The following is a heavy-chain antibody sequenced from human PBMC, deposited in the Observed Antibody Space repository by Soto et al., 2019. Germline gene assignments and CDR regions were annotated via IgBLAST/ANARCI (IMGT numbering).Heavy chain of an antibody. D-gene: IGHD3-3*01. J-gene: IGHJ6*02. CDR2: IYYSGTT. Sequence: SETLSLTCTVSGGSISSTSYYWGWIRQPPGKGLEWIGSIYYSGTTYYNASLKSRVTISVDTSKNQFSLKLSSVTAADTAVYYCARGDGPGSYYFWSGYYPHTYYYYYYGMDVWGQGTTVTVSS. CDR3: ARGDGPGSYYFWSGYYPHTYYYYYYGMDV. CDR1: GGSISSTSYY. V-gene: IGHV4-39*07.